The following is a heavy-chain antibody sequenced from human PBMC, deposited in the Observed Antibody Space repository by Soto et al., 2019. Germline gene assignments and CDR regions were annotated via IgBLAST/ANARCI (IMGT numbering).Heavy chain of an antibody. CDR3: ARGPSGHKVAY. J-gene: IGHJ4*02. V-gene: IGHV4-30-4*01. Sequence: QVQLQESGPGLVKPSQTLSLTCTVSGGSISSVYYCWSWIRQSPDRGLEWIGHIYNGGSTYNNPTLTTRLTKSVDTSKNQSSLQLSSVLAADTAVYYCARGPSGHKVAYWGQGILVTVSS. CDR2: IYNGGST. D-gene: IGHD7-27*01. CDR1: GGSISSVYYC.